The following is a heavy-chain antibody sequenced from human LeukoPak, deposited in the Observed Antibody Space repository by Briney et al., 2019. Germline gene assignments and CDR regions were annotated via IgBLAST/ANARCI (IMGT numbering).Heavy chain of an antibody. CDR3: ARNGPTAAGAFDI. Sequence: PSGTLSLTCGVSGGFIITSNWWTWVRQPPGKGLEWIGEIYHTEKTNYNPSLKSRVTISLDKSKNQFSLKLTSVAAADTAVYYCARNGPTAAGAFDIWGQGTTVIVSS. V-gene: IGHV4/OR15-8*02. CDR2: IYHTEKT. CDR1: GGFIITSNW. J-gene: IGHJ3*02. D-gene: IGHD6-13*01.